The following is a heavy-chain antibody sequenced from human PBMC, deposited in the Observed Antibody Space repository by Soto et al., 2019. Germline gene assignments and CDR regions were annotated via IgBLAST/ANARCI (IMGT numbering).Heavy chain of an antibody. CDR1: GYTFTGYY. J-gene: IGHJ4*02. CDR3: ARDKLRACGGDCMKSGY. Sequence: ASVKVSCKASGYTFTGYYMHWVRQAPGQGLEWMGWINPNSGGTNYAQKFQGRVTMTRDTSISTAYMELSRLRSDDTAVYYCARDKLRACGGDCMKSGYWGQGTLVTVSS. V-gene: IGHV1-2*02. CDR2: INPNSGGT. D-gene: IGHD2-21*02.